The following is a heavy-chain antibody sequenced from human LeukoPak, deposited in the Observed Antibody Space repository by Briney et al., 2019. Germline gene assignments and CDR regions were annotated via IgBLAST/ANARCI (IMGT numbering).Heavy chain of an antibody. CDR3: ASLSLRFLEGLSDTADDY. J-gene: IGHJ4*02. V-gene: IGHV4-34*01. D-gene: IGHD3-3*01. CDR1: GGSFSGYY. CDR2: INHSGST. Sequence: SETLSLTCAVYGGSFSGYYWSWIRQPPGKGLEWIGEINHSGSTNYNPSLKSRVTISVDTSKNQFSLKLSSLTAADTAVYYCASLSLRFLEGLSDTADDYWGQGTLVTVSS.